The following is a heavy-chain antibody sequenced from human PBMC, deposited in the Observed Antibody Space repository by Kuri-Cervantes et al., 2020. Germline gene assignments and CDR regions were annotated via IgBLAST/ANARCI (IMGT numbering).Heavy chain of an antibody. V-gene: IGHV1-2*02. Sequence: ASVKVSCKASGYTFTGYYMHWVRQAPGQGLEWMGWINPNSGGTNYAQTFQGRVTMTRDTSINTAYMELSRLTSDDTAVYYCARAPTGTTGYYYMDVWGKGTTVTVSS. D-gene: IGHD1-1*01. CDR3: ARAPTGTTGYYYMDV. CDR1: GYTFTGYY. J-gene: IGHJ6*03. CDR2: INPNSGGT.